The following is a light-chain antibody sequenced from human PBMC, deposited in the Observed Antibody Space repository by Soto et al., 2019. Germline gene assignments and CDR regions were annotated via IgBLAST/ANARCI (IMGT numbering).Light chain of an antibody. CDR3: QQYGSSPPRT. CDR1: QSVSNDF. Sequence: EIVFTQSPGILSLSPGERATLSCRASQSVSNDFLAWYQQKPGQAPRLLIYGASTRATDVPDRFSGSGSGADFTLSISRLEPEDFAVYYCQQYGSSPPRTFGQGTKVDI. CDR2: GAS. J-gene: IGKJ1*01. V-gene: IGKV3-20*01.